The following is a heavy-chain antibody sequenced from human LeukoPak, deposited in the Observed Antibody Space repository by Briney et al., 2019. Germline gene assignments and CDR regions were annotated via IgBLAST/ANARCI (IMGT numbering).Heavy chain of an antibody. D-gene: IGHD1-26*01. Sequence: PSETLSLTCTVSGYSISSGYYWGWIRQPPGKGREWIGSIYHSGSTYYNPSLKSRVTISVDTSKNQFSLKLSSVTAADTAVYYCATRGGSYSAFDIWGQGTMVTVSS. J-gene: IGHJ3*02. V-gene: IGHV4-38-2*02. CDR2: IYHSGST. CDR3: ATRGGSYSAFDI. CDR1: GYSISSGYY.